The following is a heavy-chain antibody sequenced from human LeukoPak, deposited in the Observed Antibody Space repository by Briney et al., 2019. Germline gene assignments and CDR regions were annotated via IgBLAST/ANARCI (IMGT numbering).Heavy chain of an antibody. CDR2: MNPNSGNT. V-gene: IGHV1-8*02. CDR1: GYTFTGYY. J-gene: IGHJ4*02. CDR3: ARTYSSSFDY. D-gene: IGHD6-6*01. Sequence: GASVKVSCKASGYTFTGYYMHWVRQATGQGLEWMGWMNPNSGNTGYAQKFQGRVTMTRNTSISTAYMELSSLRSEDTAVYYCARTYSSSFDYWGQGTLVTVSS.